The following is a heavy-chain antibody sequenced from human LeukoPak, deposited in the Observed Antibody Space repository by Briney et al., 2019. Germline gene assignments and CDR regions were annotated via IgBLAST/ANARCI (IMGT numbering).Heavy chain of an antibody. CDR3: AGDLLIVVVPAAMATSNYGMDV. CDR2: ISAYNGNT. D-gene: IGHD2-2*01. V-gene: IGHV1-18*01. Sequence: ASVKVSCKASGYTFTSYGISWVRQAPGQGLEWMGWISAYNGNTNYAQKLQGRVTMTTDTSTGTAYMELRSLRSDDTAVYYCAGDLLIVVVPAAMATSNYGMDVWGQGTTVTVSS. J-gene: IGHJ6*02. CDR1: GYTFTSYG.